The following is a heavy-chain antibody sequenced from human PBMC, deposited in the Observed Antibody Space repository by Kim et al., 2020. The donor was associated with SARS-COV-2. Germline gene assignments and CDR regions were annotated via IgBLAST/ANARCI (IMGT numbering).Heavy chain of an antibody. CDR3: ASFGLAVAGSSVDY. D-gene: IGHD6-19*01. Sequence: VNSVKGRFTISRDNAKNSLYLQVNYLGADDTAVYYCASFGLAVAGSSVDYWGPGILVTVSS. V-gene: IGHV3-7*03. J-gene: IGHJ4*02.